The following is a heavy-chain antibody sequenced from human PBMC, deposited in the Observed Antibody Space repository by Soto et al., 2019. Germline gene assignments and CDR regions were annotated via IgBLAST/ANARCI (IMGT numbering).Heavy chain of an antibody. CDR3: ARESRYCSGGSCYFLPGIDY. Sequence: QVQLVQSGAEVKKPGSSVKVSCKASGGTFSSYAISWVRQAPGQGLEWMGGIIPIFGTANYAQKFQGRVTITADESTSPAYMEPSSLRSEATAVYYCARESRYCSGGSCYFLPGIDYWGQGTLVTVSS. CDR1: GGTFSSYA. D-gene: IGHD2-15*01. J-gene: IGHJ4*02. CDR2: IIPIFGTA. V-gene: IGHV1-69*12.